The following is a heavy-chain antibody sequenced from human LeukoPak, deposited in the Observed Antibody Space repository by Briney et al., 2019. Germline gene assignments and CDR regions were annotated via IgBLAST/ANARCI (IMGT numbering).Heavy chain of an antibody. D-gene: IGHD5-18*01. CDR1: GFTFSDYY. CDR2: ISSSGSTK. Sequence: GGSLRLSCAASGFTFSDYYMSWIRQAPGKGLEWVSYISSSGSTKYYADSVKGRFTISRDNAKNSLYLQMNSLRAEDTAVYYCAREFADTASYYYAMDVWGQGTTVTASS. CDR3: AREFADTASYYYAMDV. V-gene: IGHV3-11*01. J-gene: IGHJ6*02.